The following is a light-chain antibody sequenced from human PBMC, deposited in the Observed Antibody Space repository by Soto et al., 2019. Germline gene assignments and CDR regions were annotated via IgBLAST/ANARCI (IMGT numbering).Light chain of an antibody. Sequence: EIVLTQSPGTLSLSPGERATLSCRACQSLSSNYLAWHQQKTGQAPRLLIYGASSRATGIPDRFSGSGSGTDFTLTITRLEPEDFAVYYCQQYDTSPRTFGQGTKVEIK. CDR3: QQYDTSPRT. J-gene: IGKJ1*01. CDR1: QSLSSNY. CDR2: GAS. V-gene: IGKV3-20*01.